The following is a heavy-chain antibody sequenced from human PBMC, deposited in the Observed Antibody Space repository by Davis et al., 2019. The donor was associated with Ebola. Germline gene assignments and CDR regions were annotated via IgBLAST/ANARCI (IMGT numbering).Heavy chain of an antibody. D-gene: IGHD2-15*01. CDR2: ISAYNVNT. CDR3: ARAVVAAPEGWFDP. J-gene: IGHJ5*02. CDR1: GYTFTSYG. V-gene: IGHV1-18*01. Sequence: ASAKVSCKASGYTFTSYGISWVRQAPGQGLEGMGWISAYNVNTNYAQKLQRRVTMTTDTSTSTAYMELRSLRSDDTAVYYCARAVVAAPEGWFDPWGQGTLVTVSS.